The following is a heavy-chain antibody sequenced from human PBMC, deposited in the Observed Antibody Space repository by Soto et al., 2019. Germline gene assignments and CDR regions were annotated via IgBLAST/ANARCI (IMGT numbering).Heavy chain of an antibody. J-gene: IGHJ2*01. D-gene: IGHD4-17*01. Sequence: SVKGRFTISRDNSKNTLYLQIDSLRAEDTAVYYCAEDGGFDYGFWYFDLWGRGTLVTVSS. CDR3: AEDGGFDYGFWYFDL. V-gene: IGHV3-30*02.